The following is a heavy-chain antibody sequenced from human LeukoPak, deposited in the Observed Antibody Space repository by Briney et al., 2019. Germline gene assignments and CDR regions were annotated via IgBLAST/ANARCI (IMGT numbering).Heavy chain of an antibody. J-gene: IGHJ4*02. Sequence: PGGSLRLSCAASGFTFSSYAMSSVRQAPGQGLEWVSAISGSGGSTYSADSVKGRFTISRDNSKNTLYLQMNSLRAEDTAVYYCAKLAAAGTRIDYWGQGTLVTVSS. CDR2: ISGSGGST. V-gene: IGHV3-23*01. D-gene: IGHD6-13*01. CDR1: GFTFSSYA. CDR3: AKLAAAGTRIDY.